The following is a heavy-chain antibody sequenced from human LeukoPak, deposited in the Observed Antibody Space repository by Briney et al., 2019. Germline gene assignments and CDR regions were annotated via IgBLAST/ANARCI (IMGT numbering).Heavy chain of an antibody. V-gene: IGHV3-48*01. D-gene: IGHD6-6*01. CDR3: SRFSSVAAQY. Sequence: GGSLRLSCATSGFTFSDYAMNWVRQAPGKGLEWVSYISSTSNTIYYADSVKGRFTTSRDNAKNSLYLQVNSLRAEDTAVYYCSRFSSVAAQYWGQGTLVTVSS. CDR2: ISSTSNTI. J-gene: IGHJ4*02. CDR1: GFTFSDYA.